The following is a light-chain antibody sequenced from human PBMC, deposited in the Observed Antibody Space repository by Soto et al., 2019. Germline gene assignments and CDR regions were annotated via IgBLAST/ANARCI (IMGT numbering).Light chain of an antibody. J-gene: IGLJ1*01. CDR3: SSHSNITPYV. CDR2: DFT. V-gene: IGLV2-14*01. Sequence: QSVLTQPASVSGSPGQSITISCTGTSRDVGAYNYVSWYQQHPGKAPKLMVYDFTNRPSGVSDRFSGSKSGNTASLTISGLQAEDEADYFCSSHSNITPYVFGTGTKVTVL. CDR1: SRDVGAYNY.